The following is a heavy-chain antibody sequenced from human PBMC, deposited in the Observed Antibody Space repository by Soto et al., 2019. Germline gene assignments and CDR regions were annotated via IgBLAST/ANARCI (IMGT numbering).Heavy chain of an antibody. CDR3: ARGDSWNPFVPFDY. V-gene: IGHV3-21*01. Sequence: PGGSLRLSCAASGFTFSSYSMNWVRQAPGKGLEWVSSISSSSSYIYYADSVKGRFTISRDNAKNSLYLQMNSLRAEDTAVYYCARGDSWNPFVPFDYWGQGTLVTVSS. J-gene: IGHJ4*02. CDR2: ISSSSSYI. CDR1: GFTFSSYS. D-gene: IGHD1-20*01.